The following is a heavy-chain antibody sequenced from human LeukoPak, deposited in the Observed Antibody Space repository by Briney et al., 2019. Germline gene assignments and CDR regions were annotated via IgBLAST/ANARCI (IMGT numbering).Heavy chain of an antibody. V-gene: IGHV3-21*01. CDR1: GFTFSSYE. J-gene: IGHJ4*02. Sequence: GGSLRLSCAASGFTFSSYEMNWVRQAPGRGLEWVSSISSSSSYIYYADSVKGRFTISRDNSKNTLYLQMNSLRAEDTAVYYCARDHDYGGNSPFDYWGQGTLVTVSS. D-gene: IGHD4-23*01. CDR2: ISSSSSYI. CDR3: ARDHDYGGNSPFDY.